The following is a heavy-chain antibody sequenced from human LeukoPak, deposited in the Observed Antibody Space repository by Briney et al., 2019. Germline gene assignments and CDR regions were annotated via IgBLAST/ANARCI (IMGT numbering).Heavy chain of an antibody. V-gene: IGHV1-18*01. CDR3: ARDIKRGITKGGSDY. CDR2: ISAYNGNT. Sequence: ASVKVSCKASGYTFTSYGISWVRQAPGQGLEWMGWISAYNGNTNYAQKPQGRVTMTTDTSTSTAYMELRSLRSDDTAVYYCARDIKRGITKGGSDYWGQGTLVTVSS. CDR1: GYTFTSYG. D-gene: IGHD3-10*01. J-gene: IGHJ4*02.